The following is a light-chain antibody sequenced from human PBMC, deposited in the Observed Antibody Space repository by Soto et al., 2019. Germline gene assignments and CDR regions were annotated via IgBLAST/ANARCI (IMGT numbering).Light chain of an antibody. CDR1: ASDIGGYTF. J-gene: IGLJ1*01. CDR3: SAHGATNPFV. Sequence: QAALTQPPSASGSPGQSVAISCTGTASDIGGYTFVSWYQQHPGKAPKLLIYDVNKRPSGVPDRFSGSRSGNTASLTVSWLQADDEAVYYCSAHGATNPFVFGTGTKVTAL. V-gene: IGLV2-8*01. CDR2: DVN.